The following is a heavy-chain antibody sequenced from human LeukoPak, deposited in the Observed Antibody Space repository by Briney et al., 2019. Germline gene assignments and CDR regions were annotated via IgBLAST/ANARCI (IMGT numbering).Heavy chain of an antibody. D-gene: IGHD1-1*01. V-gene: IGHV4-39*01. CDR1: GGSISSSTYY. CDR3: ARHPWNSGMDV. J-gene: IGHJ6*02. CDR2: IYNSGST. Sequence: TSETLSLTCSVSGGSISSSTYYWGWIRQPPGKGLEWIGSIYNSGSTYHNPSLKSRVTISVDTSKNQFSLKLNSVTAADTAVYYCARHPWNSGMDVWGQGTTVTVSS.